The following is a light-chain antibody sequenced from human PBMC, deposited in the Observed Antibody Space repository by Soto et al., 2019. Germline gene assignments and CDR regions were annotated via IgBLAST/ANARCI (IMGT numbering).Light chain of an antibody. J-gene: IGKJ4*01. V-gene: IGKV3-11*01. CDR2: DAS. Sequence: EIVLTQSPATLSLSPGERAILSCRASQSVGNRLAWYQQKPGQAPRLLIYDASKRATGVPIRFSGRGSATDFTLTISGLEPDHFAVYYCQQSNIWPLTVGGGTKVDIK. CDR3: QQSNIWPLT. CDR1: QSVGNR.